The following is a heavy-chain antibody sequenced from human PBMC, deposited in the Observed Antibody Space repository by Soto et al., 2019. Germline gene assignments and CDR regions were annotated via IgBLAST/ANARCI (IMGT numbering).Heavy chain of an antibody. Sequence: SVKVSCKASGGSFSTYGINWVRLAPGQGLEWMGGIIPKFGTTNYAQNFQGRVTITADESTNTAYMELNYLGSDDTAVYYCARLGGYYQSLDPWGQGTLVTVSS. V-gene: IGHV1-69*13. CDR1: GGSFSTYG. CDR3: ARLGGYYQSLDP. CDR2: IIPKFGTT. D-gene: IGHD3-22*01. J-gene: IGHJ5*02.